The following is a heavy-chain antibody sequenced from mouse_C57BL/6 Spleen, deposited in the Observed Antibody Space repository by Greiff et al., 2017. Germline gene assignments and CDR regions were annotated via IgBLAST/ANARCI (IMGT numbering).Heavy chain of an antibody. J-gene: IGHJ2*01. D-gene: IGHD1-1*01. CDR2: IYPRSGNT. V-gene: IGHV1-81*01. Sequence: QVQLQQSGAELARPGASVKLSCTASGFTFTSYGISWVKQRTGQGLEWIGEIYPRSGNTYYNAKFKGKATLTADKSSSTAYMELRSLTSEDSAVYFCARSDTTVVSDYWGQGTTLTVSS. CDR3: ARSDTTVVSDY. CDR1: GFTFTSYG.